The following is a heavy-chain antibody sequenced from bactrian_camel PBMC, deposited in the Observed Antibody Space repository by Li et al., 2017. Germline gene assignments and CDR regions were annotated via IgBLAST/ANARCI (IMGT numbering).Heavy chain of an antibody. CDR1: GFTYSRYC. CDR2: IDSDGT. J-gene: IGHJ4*01. D-gene: IGHD1*01. CDR3: AAFDRAALTGQACVGLPTYATY. Sequence: HVQLVESGGGLVQPGGSLRLSRVASGFTYSRYCTAWFRQVPGKEREGVAAIDSDGTTYAESVKGRFTISKDIAENTLYLQMNSLKPEDTATYYCAAFDRAALTGQACVGLPTYATYWGQGTQVTVS. V-gene: IGHV3S26*01.